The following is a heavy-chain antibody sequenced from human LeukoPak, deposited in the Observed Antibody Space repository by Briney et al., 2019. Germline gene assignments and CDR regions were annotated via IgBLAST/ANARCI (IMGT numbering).Heavy chain of an antibody. CDR1: GGSISTYY. D-gene: IGHD3-10*01. Sequence: PSETLSLTCTVSGGSISTYYWSWIRQPPGKGLEWIGYIYYSGSTNYNASLKSRVTISIDTSRNQFSLNLNSVTAADTTVYHCARGPYNYGSGSRFDYWGQGTLVTVSS. V-gene: IGHV4-59*01. CDR2: IYYSGST. J-gene: IGHJ4*02. CDR3: ARGPYNYGSGSRFDY.